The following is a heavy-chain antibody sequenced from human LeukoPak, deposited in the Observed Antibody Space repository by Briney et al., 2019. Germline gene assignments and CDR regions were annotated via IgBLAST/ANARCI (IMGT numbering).Heavy chain of an antibody. CDR3: ARGTSPAMGTLGY. CDR1: GFTFSSYA. D-gene: IGHD5-18*01. V-gene: IGHV3-64*01. CDR2: INSNGDRT. Sequence: GGSLRLSCAASGFTFSSYAMHWVRQAPGKGLEYVSAINSNGDRTYYANSVKGRFTISRDNSKNTLYLQMGSLRAEDMAPYYCARGTSPAMGTLGYWGQGTLVTVSS. J-gene: IGHJ4*02.